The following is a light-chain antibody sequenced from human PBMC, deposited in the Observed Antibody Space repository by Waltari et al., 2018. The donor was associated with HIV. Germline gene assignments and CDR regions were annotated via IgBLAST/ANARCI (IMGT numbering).Light chain of an antibody. J-gene: IGKJ1*01. V-gene: IGKV1-5*03. CDR1: QSISSW. CDR3: QQYNSYRT. CDR2: KAS. Sequence: DIQMTQSPYTLAASVGDRVTITCRASQSISSWLDWYQQKPGKAPKLLIYKASSLESGVPSRFSGSGSGTEFTLTISSLQPDDFATYSCQQYNSYRTFGQGTKVEIK.